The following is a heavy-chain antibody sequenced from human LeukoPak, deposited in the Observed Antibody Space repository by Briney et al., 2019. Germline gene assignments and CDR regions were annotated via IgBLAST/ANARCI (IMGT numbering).Heavy chain of an antibody. CDR2: SYNSGST. Sequence: SETLSLTCTVSGGSISSGGYYWSWIRQHPGKGLEWIGYSYNSGSTFYNPSLKSRVTISVDTSKNQFSLKLSSVTAADTAVYYCARDFGAQYHYDSSGYRPMNGDAFDIWGQGTMVTVSS. CDR3: ARDFGAQYHYDSSGYRPMNGDAFDI. V-gene: IGHV4-31*03. D-gene: IGHD3-22*01. CDR1: GGSISSGGYY. J-gene: IGHJ3*02.